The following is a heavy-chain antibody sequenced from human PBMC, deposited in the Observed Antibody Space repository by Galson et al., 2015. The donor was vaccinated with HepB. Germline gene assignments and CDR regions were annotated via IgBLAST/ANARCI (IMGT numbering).Heavy chain of an antibody. D-gene: IGHD3-3*01. CDR2: INPSGGST. CDR3: ARQRFLEWFPIDY. V-gene: IGHV1-46*01. J-gene: IGHJ4*02. Sequence: SVKVSCKASGYTFTSYYMHWVRQAPGQGLEWMGIINPSGGSTSYAQKFQGRVTMTRDTSTSTVYMELGSLRSEDTAVYYCARQRFLEWFPIDYWGQGTLVTVSS. CDR1: GYTFTSYY.